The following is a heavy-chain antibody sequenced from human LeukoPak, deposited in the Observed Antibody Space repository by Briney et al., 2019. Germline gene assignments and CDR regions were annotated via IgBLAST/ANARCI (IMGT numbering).Heavy chain of an antibody. V-gene: IGHV3-30*02. CDR2: IWYDGSNK. Sequence: GGSLRLSCAASGFTYSAYGMHWVRQAPGKGLEWVAFIWYDGSNKYYADPVKGRFTISRDNSKNTLHLQMNSLRAEDTAVYYCAKDWGFCGGVSCYRFDIWGQGTMVTVSS. D-gene: IGHD2-15*01. CDR1: GFTYSAYG. J-gene: IGHJ3*02. CDR3: AKDWGFCGGVSCYRFDI.